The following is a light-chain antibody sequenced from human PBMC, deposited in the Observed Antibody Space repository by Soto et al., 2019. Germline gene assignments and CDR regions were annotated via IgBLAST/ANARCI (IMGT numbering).Light chain of an antibody. J-gene: IGKJ1*01. CDR1: QSIRSW. Sequence: DIQMTQSPSTLSASVGDRVTITCRASQSIRSWLAWYQQKPGKAPNLLIYKASSLESGVPSRFSGSGSGTEFTLTISSLQPDDFATYYCQQYNSFSSWTFGQGTKVEIK. CDR2: KAS. V-gene: IGKV1-5*03. CDR3: QQYNSFSSWT.